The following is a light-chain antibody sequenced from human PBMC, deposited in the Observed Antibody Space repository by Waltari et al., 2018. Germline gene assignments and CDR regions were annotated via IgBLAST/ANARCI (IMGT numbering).Light chain of an antibody. V-gene: IGKV1-39*01. Sequence: IQMTQSPSSLSASVGDRVTITCRASQSISHYLSWYQQKPGKAPKLLIYAASSLQSGVPSRFSGSGSGTDFPLTISSLQPEDFATYYCQQSYNVPTFGPGTKVENK. J-gene: IGKJ1*01. CDR1: QSISHY. CDR3: QQSYNVPT. CDR2: AAS.